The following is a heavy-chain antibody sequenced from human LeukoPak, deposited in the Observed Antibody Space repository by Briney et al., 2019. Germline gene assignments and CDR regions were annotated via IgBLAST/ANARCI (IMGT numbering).Heavy chain of an antibody. CDR1: GGSFSGYY. D-gene: IGHD6-6*01. V-gene: IGHV4-34*01. J-gene: IGHJ5*02. CDR2: INHSGST. CDR3: ARGGPTSLEYSSSSS. Sequence: SETLSLTCAVYGGSFSGYYWSWIRQPPRKGLEWIGGINHSGSTNYHPSLKSRVTISVDTSKTQFSLKLSSVTAADTAVYYCARGGPTSLEYSSSSSWGQGTLVTVSS.